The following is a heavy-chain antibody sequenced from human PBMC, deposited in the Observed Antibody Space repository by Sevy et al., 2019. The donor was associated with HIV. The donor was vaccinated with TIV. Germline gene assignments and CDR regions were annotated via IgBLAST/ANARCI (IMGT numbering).Heavy chain of an antibody. D-gene: IGHD3-22*01. V-gene: IGHV4-39*01. Sequence: SETLSLTCTVSGGSISSSSYYWGWIRQPPGKGLEWIGSIYYSGSTIYNPSLKSRVTMSVDTSKNQFSLRLSSVTAADTAVFYCARQGAYYHESSGYELDYWGQGTLVTVSS. J-gene: IGHJ4*02. CDR3: ARQGAYYHESSGYELDY. CDR1: GGSISSSSYY. CDR2: IYYSGST.